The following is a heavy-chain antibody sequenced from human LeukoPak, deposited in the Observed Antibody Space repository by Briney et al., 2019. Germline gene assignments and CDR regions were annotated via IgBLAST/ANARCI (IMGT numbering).Heavy chain of an antibody. J-gene: IGHJ5*02. D-gene: IGHD6-13*01. CDR2: INHSGST. V-gene: IGHV4-34*01. CDR1: GGSFSGYY. CDR3: ARAEYSSSWYGWFDP. Sequence: SETLSLTCAVYGGSFSGYYWSWIRQPPGKGLEWIGEINHSGSTNYSPSLKSRVTISVDTSKNQFSLKLSSVTAADTAVYYCARAEYSSSWYGWFDPWGQGTLVTVSS.